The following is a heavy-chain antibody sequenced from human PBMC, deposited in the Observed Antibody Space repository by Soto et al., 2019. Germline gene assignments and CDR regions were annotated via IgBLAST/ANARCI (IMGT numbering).Heavy chain of an antibody. CDR1: GYTFTSYY. Sequence: ASGKISCKASGYTFTSYYMHWVRQAPGQGLEWMGIINPSGGSTSYAQKFKGRVTMTRDTSTSTVYMELSSLRSEDTAVYYCARQQLNYYYGMEVWGKGTKVTVSS. CDR2: INPSGGST. CDR3: ARQQLNYYYGMEV. D-gene: IGHD6-13*01. V-gene: IGHV1-46*01. J-gene: IGHJ6*04.